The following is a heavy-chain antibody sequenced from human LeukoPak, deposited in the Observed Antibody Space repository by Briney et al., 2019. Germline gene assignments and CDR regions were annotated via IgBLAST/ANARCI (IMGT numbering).Heavy chain of an antibody. J-gene: IGHJ4*02. CDR2: IHPGDSDT. V-gene: IGHV5-51*01. D-gene: IGHD3-10*01. Sequence: PGASLQISCKGSRYIFTNFWIGWVRQLPGRGLEWMGIIHPGDSDTRYSPSFQGHVTISADKSINTAYLQWSSLQASDTAMYYCARIEMVRGIVMTDYWGQGTLVTVSS. CDR1: RYIFTNFW. CDR3: ARIEMVRGIVMTDY.